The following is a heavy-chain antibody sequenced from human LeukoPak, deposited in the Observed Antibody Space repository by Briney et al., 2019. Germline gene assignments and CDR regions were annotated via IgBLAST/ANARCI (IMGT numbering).Heavy chain of an antibody. V-gene: IGHV4-4*07. J-gene: IGHJ6*03. Sequence: PSETLSLTCTVSGGSISSYYWSWIRQPAGKGLEWIGRIYTSGSTNYNPSLKSRVTMSVDTSKNQFSLKLSSVTAADTAVYYCARDGYCSSTSCYEDYYYYYMDVWGKGTTVTVSS. CDR1: GGSISSYY. D-gene: IGHD2-2*03. CDR2: IYTSGST. CDR3: ARDGYCSSTSCYEDYYYYYMDV.